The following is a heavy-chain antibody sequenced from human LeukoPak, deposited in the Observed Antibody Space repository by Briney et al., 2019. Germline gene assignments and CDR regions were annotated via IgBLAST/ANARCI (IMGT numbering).Heavy chain of an antibody. CDR1: GFTFSSYW. J-gene: IGHJ4*02. CDR2: INGDGSST. V-gene: IGHV3-74*01. D-gene: IGHD2-2*01. CDR3: ARDLVVTSGY. Sequence: GGSLRLSCAASGFTFSSYWMHWVRQAPGKGLVWVSRINGDGSSTTYADSVKGRFTISRDNAKNTLYLQMNGLRAEDTAVYYCARDLVVTSGYWGQGTLVTISS.